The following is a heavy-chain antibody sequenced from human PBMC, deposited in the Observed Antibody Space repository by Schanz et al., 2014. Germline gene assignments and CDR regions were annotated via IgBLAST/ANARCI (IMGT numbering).Heavy chain of an antibody. CDR1: GGTFSTYT. D-gene: IGHD5-18*01. Sequence: QVQLVQSGAEVKKPGSSVKVSCKASGGTFSTYTISWVRQAPGQGLEWMGRIIPILGIANYAQKSQGRVTITADKSTFTAYMDVSSLRSEDTAVYYCARGPSQGYSYGHNIGAYYYGMDVWGQGTTVTVSS. CDR2: IIPILGIA. J-gene: IGHJ6*02. CDR3: ARGPSQGYSYGHNIGAYYYGMDV. V-gene: IGHV1-69*02.